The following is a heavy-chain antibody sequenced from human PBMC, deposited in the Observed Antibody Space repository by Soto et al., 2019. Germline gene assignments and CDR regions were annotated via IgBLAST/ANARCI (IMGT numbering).Heavy chain of an antibody. Sequence: PGGSLRLSCAASGFTFSDYYMSWIRQAPGKGLEWVSYISSSSSYTNYADSVKGRFTISRDNAKNSLYLQMNSLRAEDTAVYYCARKSGDYGDYPFDYWGQGTLVTVSS. V-gene: IGHV3-11*06. D-gene: IGHD4-17*01. CDR2: ISSSSSYT. CDR1: GFTFSDYY. CDR3: ARKSGDYGDYPFDY. J-gene: IGHJ4*02.